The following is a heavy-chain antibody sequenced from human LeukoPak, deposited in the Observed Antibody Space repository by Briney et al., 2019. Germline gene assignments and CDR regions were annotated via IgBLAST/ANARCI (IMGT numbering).Heavy chain of an antibody. Sequence: GGSLRLSCAASGFAFSSYAMSWVRQAPGKGLEWVSAITGDGTSTYHADSVKGRFTISRDNSKNTLYLQMNSLRAEDTAVYYCAKGALGYCSGASCYSFDYWGQGTLVTVPS. CDR2: ITGDGTST. J-gene: IGHJ4*02. CDR1: GFAFSSYA. D-gene: IGHD2-15*01. CDR3: AKGALGYCSGASCYSFDY. V-gene: IGHV3-23*01.